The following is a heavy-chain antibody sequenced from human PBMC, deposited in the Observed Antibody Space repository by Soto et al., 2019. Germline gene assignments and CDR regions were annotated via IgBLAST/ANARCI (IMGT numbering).Heavy chain of an antibody. CDR3: ARSPRYSWFDP. CDR1: GYSFTSYW. J-gene: IGHJ5*02. CDR2: IYPGDSDT. Sequence: GESLKISCKGSGYSFTSYWIGWVRQIAGKGLEWMGSIYPGDSDTRYSPSFQGQVTISADKSISTAYLQWSVLKASDTATSYCARSPRYSWFDPWGPRTLVTVFS. V-gene: IGHV5-51*01.